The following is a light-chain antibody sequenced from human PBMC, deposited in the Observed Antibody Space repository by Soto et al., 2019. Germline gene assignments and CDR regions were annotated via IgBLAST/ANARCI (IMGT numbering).Light chain of an antibody. CDR2: EVS. CDR1: SSDVGSYNL. Sequence: QSVLTQPASVSGSPVQSITISCTGTSSDVGSYNLVSWYQQHPGKAPKLMIYEVSKRPSGVSNRFSGSKSGNTASLTISGLQAEDEADYYCCSYAGSRVFGGGTKLTVL. J-gene: IGLJ3*02. V-gene: IGLV2-23*02. CDR3: CSYAGSRV.